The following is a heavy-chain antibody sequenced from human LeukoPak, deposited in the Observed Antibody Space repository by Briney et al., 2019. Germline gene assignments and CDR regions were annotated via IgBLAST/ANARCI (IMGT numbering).Heavy chain of an antibody. J-gene: IGHJ3*02. CDR1: GGSISSYY. CDR2: IYYSGST. V-gene: IGHV4-59*01. CDR3: ARSRFLEWLYDAFDI. D-gene: IGHD3-3*01. Sequence: SETLSLTCTVSGGSISSYYWSWIRQPPGKGLEWIGYIYYSGSTNYNPSLKSRVTISVDTSKNQFSLKLSSVTAADTAVYYCARSRFLEWLYDAFDIWGQGTMVTVPS.